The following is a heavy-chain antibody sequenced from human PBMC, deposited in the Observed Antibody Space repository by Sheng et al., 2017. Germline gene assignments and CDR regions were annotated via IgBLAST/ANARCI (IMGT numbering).Heavy chain of an antibody. CDR3: AKGDYGDNDDWFDP. CDR1: GFTFSSYG. Sequence: QVQLVESGGGVVQPGGSLRLSCAASGFTFSSYGMHWVRQAPGKGLEWVAFIRYDGSNKYYADSVKGRFTISRDNSKNTLYLQMNSLRAEDTAVYYCAKGDYGDNDDWFDPVGPREPWS. V-gene: IGHV3-30*02. D-gene: IGHD4-17*01. J-gene: IGHJ5*02. CDR2: IRYDGSNK.